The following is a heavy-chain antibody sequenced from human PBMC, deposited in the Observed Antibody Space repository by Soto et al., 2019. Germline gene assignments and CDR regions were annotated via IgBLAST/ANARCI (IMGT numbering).Heavy chain of an antibody. CDR1: GGTFSSYA. V-gene: IGHV1-69*01. D-gene: IGHD1-26*01. Sequence: QVQLVQSGAEVKKPGSSVKVSCKASGGTFSSYAISWVRQATGQGLEWMGGIIPIFGTANYAQKFQGRVTITADESTSTAYMELSSLRSEDTAVCYCARARTDHTEVGATLLNYWGQGPLVTVSS. CDR2: IIPIFGTA. CDR3: ARARTDHTEVGATLLNY. J-gene: IGHJ4*02.